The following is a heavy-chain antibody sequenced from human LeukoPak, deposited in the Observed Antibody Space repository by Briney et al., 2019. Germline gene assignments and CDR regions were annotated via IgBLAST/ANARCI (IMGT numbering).Heavy chain of an antibody. V-gene: IGHV1-8*01. Sequence: ASVKVSCKASGYTFTRYDIHWVRQATGQGLEWMGWMNPNRGNTGYAQKFQGRVTMTRNTSISTAYMELSSLRSDDTAVYYCARSYYDYIWGSYRLVNYYYYMDVWGKGTTVTVSS. J-gene: IGHJ6*03. CDR3: ARSYYDYIWGSYRLVNYYYYMDV. CDR2: MNPNRGNT. CDR1: GYTFTRYD. D-gene: IGHD3-16*02.